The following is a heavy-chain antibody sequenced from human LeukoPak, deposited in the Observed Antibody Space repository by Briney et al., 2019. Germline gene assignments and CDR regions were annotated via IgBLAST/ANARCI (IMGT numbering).Heavy chain of an antibody. CDR2: IYYSGST. V-gene: IGHV4-59*01. Sequence: PSETLFLTCTVSGDSISGYFWSWIRQPPGKRLEWIGYIYYSGSTNYNPSLKSRVTISVDTSKNQFSLKLSSVTAADTAVYYCARDTAMAYDYWGQGTLVTVSS. CDR3: ARDTAMAYDY. J-gene: IGHJ4*02. CDR1: GDSISGYF. D-gene: IGHD5-18*01.